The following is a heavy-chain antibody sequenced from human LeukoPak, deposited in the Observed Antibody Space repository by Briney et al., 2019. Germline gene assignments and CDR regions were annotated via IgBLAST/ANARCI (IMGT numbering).Heavy chain of an antibody. V-gene: IGHV4-38-2*02. D-gene: IGHD6-6*01. J-gene: IGHJ4*02. Sequence: SETLSLTCTVSGYAISSGYYWGWIRQPPGKGLEWIGSIYHSGSTYYNPSLKSRVTISVDTSKNQFSLKLSSVTAADTAVYYCARDWYSSSDYWGQGTLVTVSS. CDR1: GYAISSGYY. CDR3: ARDWYSSSDY. CDR2: IYHSGST.